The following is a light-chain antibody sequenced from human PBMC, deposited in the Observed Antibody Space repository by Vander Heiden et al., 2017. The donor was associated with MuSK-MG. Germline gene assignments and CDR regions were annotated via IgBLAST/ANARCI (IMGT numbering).Light chain of an antibody. V-gene: IGLV2-11*01. Sequence: QSALTQPRSVSGSPGQSVTITCTRTSSDVGAYNYVSWYQHHPGRAPKLMIYDVTKWASGVPDRFSGSKSGSTASLTISGLQAEDEADYYCCSYAGTYIHWVFGGGTKLTVL. CDR3: CSYAGTYIHWV. CDR1: SSDVGAYNY. CDR2: DVT. J-gene: IGLJ3*02.